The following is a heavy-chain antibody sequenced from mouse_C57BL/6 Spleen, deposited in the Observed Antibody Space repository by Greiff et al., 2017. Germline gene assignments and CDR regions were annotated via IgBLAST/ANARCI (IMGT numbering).Heavy chain of an antibody. CDR2: IYPGDGDT. D-gene: IGHD1-1*01. CDR1: GYAFSSSW. CDR3: AVYYGSSYD. Sequence: QVQLQQSGPELVKPGASVKISCKASGYAFSSSWLNWVKQRPGKGLEWIGRIYPGDGDTNYNGKFKGKATLTADKSSSTAYMQLSSLTSEDSAVYFCAVYYGSSYDWGQGTTLTVSS. J-gene: IGHJ2*01. V-gene: IGHV1-82*01.